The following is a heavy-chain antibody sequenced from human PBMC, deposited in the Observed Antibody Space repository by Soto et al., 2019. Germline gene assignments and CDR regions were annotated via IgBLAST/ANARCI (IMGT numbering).Heavy chain of an antibody. CDR2: IWYDGSNK. Sequence: GGSLRLSCAASGFTFSSYGMHWVRQAPGKGLEWVAVIWYDGSNKYYADSVKGRFTISRDNSKNTLYLQMNSLRAEDTAVYYCARDSRSRLGFGERKVRGMDVWGQGTTVTVSS. CDR3: ARDSRSRLGFGERKVRGMDV. V-gene: IGHV3-33*01. CDR1: GFTFSSYG. J-gene: IGHJ6*02. D-gene: IGHD3-10*01.